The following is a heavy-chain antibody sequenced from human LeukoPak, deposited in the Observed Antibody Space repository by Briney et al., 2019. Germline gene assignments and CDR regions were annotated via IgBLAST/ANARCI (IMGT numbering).Heavy chain of an antibody. CDR1: GGSISSYY. CDR2: IYYSGST. D-gene: IGHD1-26*01. J-gene: IGHJ3*02. CDR3: ARRSWEQLGAFDI. Sequence: SETLSLTCTVSGGSISSYYWSWIRQPPGKGLEWIGYIYYSGSTNYNPSLKSRVTISVDTSKNQFSLKLSSVTAADTAVYYCARRSWEQLGAFDIWGQGTMVTVSS. V-gene: IGHV4-59*01.